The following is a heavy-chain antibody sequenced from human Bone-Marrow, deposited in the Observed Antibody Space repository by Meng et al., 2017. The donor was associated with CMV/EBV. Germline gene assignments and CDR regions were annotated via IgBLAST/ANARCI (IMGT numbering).Heavy chain of an antibody. Sequence: SETLSLTCTVSGGSISSYYWSWIRQPPGKGLEWIGYIYYSGSTNYNPSLKSRVTISVDTSKNQFSLKPSSVTAADTAVYYCARDFGSSFDYWGQGTLVTVSS. J-gene: IGHJ4*02. V-gene: IGHV4-59*01. CDR1: GGSISSYY. CDR2: IYYSGST. CDR3: ARDFGSSFDY. D-gene: IGHD6-6*01.